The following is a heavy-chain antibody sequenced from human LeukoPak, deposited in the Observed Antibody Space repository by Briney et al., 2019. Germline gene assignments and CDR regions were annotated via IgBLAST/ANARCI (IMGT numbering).Heavy chain of an antibody. CDR3: AKDLAVAGNSYYFDY. CDR1: GFXXSXXA. D-gene: IGHD6-19*01. J-gene: IGHJ4*02. Sequence: PGGSLRLSCAASGFXXSXXAMXWVXXXPGXXXXXXXXXSGXGGSXYYADXXKGRFTISRDNSKNTLYLQMNSLRAEDTAVYYCAKDLAVAGNSYYFDYWGQGTLVTVSS. CDR2: XSGXGGSX. V-gene: IGHV3-23*01.